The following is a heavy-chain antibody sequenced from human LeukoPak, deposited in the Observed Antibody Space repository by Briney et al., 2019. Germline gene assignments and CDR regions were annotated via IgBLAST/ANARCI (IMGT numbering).Heavy chain of an antibody. CDR3: ARDSDWNKAFDI. V-gene: IGHV4-59*01. CDR1: GGSISSYY. D-gene: IGHD1/OR15-1a*01. J-gene: IGHJ3*02. CDR2: IYYSGST. Sequence: SETLSLTCTVSGGSISSYYWSWIRQPPGKGLEWIGYIYYSGSTNYNPSLKSRVTISVDTSKNQFSLKLSSVTAADTAVYYCARDSDWNKAFDIWGQGTMVTVSS.